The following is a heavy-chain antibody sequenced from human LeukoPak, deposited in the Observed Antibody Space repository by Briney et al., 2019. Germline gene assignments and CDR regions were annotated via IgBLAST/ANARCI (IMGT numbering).Heavy chain of an antibody. CDR1: GGSISSYY. Sequence: SETLSLTCTVSGGSISSYYWSWIRQPPGKRLEWIGNIYYSGTTNYNPSLKSRITISIDTSKNQFSLRLTSMTAADTAVYHCVRGANLWGQGILVTVSS. D-gene: IGHD5-12*01. J-gene: IGHJ5*02. CDR2: IYYSGTT. V-gene: IGHV4-59*01. CDR3: VRGANL.